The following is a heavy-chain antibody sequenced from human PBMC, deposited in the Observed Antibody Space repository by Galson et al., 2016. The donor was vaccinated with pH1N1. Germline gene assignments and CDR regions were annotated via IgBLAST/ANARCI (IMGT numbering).Heavy chain of an antibody. CDR1: GFTFSSYW. J-gene: IGHJ4*02. V-gene: IGHV3-74*01. D-gene: IGHD3-16*01. CDR3: ARNFGLSGSGRHFDF. Sequence: SLRLSCAASGFTFSSYWMHWVRQAPGKGLVWVSRINSDGSSTSCADSVKGRFTISRDNAKNTRYLQIHSLRAEDTAVYYCARNFGLSGSGRHFDFWGQGTLVTVSS. CDR2: INSDGSST.